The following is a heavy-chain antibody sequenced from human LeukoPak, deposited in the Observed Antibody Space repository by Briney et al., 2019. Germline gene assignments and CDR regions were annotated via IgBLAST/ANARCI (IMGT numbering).Heavy chain of an antibody. J-gene: IGHJ4*02. CDR1: GDSVTSSNYS. Sequence: SETLSLTCTVSGDSVTSSNYSWVWIRQPPGKGLEWIGNIYYNGNTYYDPSLKSRVTISVDASKNHISLKLSSVTAADTAVYHCARRRGGSSWLDYWGQGTLVTVSS. CDR3: ARRRGGSSWLDY. D-gene: IGHD6-13*01. V-gene: IGHV4-39*02. CDR2: IYYNGNT.